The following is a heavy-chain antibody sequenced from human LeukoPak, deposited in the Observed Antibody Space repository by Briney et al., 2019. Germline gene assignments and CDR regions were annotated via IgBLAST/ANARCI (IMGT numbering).Heavy chain of an antibody. Sequence: PSETLSLTCTVSGGSISSYYWSWIRQPPGKGLEWIGYIYYSGSTNYNPSLKSRVTISVDTSKNQFSLKLSSVTAADTAVYHCARVSRIAAAGYYYYYMDVWGKGTTVTISS. J-gene: IGHJ6*03. CDR1: GGSISSYY. D-gene: IGHD6-13*01. CDR2: IYYSGST. V-gene: IGHV4-59*01. CDR3: ARVSRIAAAGYYYYYMDV.